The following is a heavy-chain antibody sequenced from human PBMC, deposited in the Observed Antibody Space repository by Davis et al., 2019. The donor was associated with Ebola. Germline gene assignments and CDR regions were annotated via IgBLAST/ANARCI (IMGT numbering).Heavy chain of an antibody. Sequence: GGSLRLSCAASGFTVSSNYMSWVRQAPGKGLEWVSAISGSGGSTYYADSVKGRFTISRDNSKNTLYLQMNSLRAEDTAVYYCAKFIAAAGKRFDPWGQGTLVTVSS. D-gene: IGHD6-13*01. J-gene: IGHJ5*02. CDR1: GFTVSSNY. CDR2: ISGSGGST. V-gene: IGHV3-23*01. CDR3: AKFIAAAGKRFDP.